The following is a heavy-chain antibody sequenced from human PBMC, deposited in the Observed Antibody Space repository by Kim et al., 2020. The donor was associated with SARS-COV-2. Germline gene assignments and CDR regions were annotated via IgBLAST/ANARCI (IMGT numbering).Heavy chain of an antibody. J-gene: IGHJ4*02. V-gene: IGHV3-7*03. D-gene: IGHD4-4*01. CDR2: ISPDGSDI. CDR3: ATDSHYSTFDF. CDR1: GFIFRKSW. Sequence: GGSLRLSCAASGFIFRKSWMNWVRQPPGQGLEFVANISPDGSDINYVHSMKGRFTISRDDAKNSLYLQMSSLRAEDTAVYYCATDSHYSTFDFWGQGTLVTVSS.